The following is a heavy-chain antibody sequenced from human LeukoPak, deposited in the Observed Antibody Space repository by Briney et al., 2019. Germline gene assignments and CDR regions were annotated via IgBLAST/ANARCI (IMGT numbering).Heavy chain of an antibody. Sequence: ASVKVSCKASGYTFTSYYMHWVRQAPGQGLEWMGIINPSGGSTSYAQKFQGRVTMTRDTSTSTVYMELSSLRSEDTAVYYCARASEEMATIRLRRPAFDIWGQGTMVTVSS. J-gene: IGHJ3*02. V-gene: IGHV1-46*01. CDR2: INPSGGST. CDR1: GYTFTSYY. CDR3: ARASEEMATIRLRRPAFDI. D-gene: IGHD5-24*01.